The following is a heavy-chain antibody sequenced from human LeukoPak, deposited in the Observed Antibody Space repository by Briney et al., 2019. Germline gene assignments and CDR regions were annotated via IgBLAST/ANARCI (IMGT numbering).Heavy chain of an antibody. CDR2: ISSSGSFI. CDR1: GFTFSSYS. Sequence: GGSLRLSCAASGFTFSSYSMTWVRQAPGKGLEWVSQISSSGSFIYYADSVKGRFTISRDNAKNSLYLQMNSLRAEDTAVYYCARDLRGYCNSVSCWGQGTLVTVSS. V-gene: IGHV3-21*01. J-gene: IGHJ4*02. D-gene: IGHD2/OR15-2a*01. CDR3: ARDLRGYCNSVSC.